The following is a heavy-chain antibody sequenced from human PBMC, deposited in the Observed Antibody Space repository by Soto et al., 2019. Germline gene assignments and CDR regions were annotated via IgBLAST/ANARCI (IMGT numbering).Heavy chain of an antibody. V-gene: IGHV3-23*01. Sequence: GGSLRLSCAASGFIFSTYWMHWVRQAPGKGLEWVSAISGSGGSTYYADSVKGRFTISRDNSKHTLYLQMNSLRAEDTAIYYCAKDNVVCDYWGQGTLVTVSS. CDR2: ISGSGGST. CDR1: GFIFSTYW. D-gene: IGHD2-8*02. CDR3: AKDNVVCDY. J-gene: IGHJ4*02.